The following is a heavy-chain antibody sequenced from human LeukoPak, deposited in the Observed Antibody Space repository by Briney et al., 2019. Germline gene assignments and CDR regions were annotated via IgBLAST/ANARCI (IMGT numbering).Heavy chain of an antibody. V-gene: IGHV1-69*13. CDR1: GGTFSSYA. CDR2: IIPIFGTA. CDR3: ARGDSSGWYPRHYYYYMDV. J-gene: IGHJ6*03. Sequence: SVKVSCKASGGTFSSYAISWVRQAPGQGLEWMGGIIPIFGTANYAQKFQGRVTITADESTSTAYMELSSLRSEDTAVYYCARGDSSGWYPRHYYYYMDVWGKGTTVTISS. D-gene: IGHD6-19*01.